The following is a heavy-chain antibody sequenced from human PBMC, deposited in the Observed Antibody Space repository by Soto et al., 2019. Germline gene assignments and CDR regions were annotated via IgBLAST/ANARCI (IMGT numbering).Heavy chain of an antibody. J-gene: IGHJ6*02. D-gene: IGHD2-15*01. CDR2: ISAYNGNT. CDR3: AREDIVVVVAALRHYGMDV. V-gene: IGHV1-18*01. Sequence: QVQLVQSGAEVKKPGASVKVSCKASGYTFTSYGISWVRQAPGQGLEWMGWISAYNGNTNYAQKLQGRVTMTSDTSTSTAYMELRSLRSDDTAVYYCAREDIVVVVAALRHYGMDVWGQGTTVTVSS. CDR1: GYTFTSYG.